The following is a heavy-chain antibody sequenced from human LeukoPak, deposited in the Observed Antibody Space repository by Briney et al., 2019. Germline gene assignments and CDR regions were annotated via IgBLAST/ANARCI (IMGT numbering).Heavy chain of an antibody. CDR2: ISYDGSNK. J-gene: IGHJ4*02. D-gene: IGHD6-6*01. CDR1: GFTFSSYA. V-gene: IGHV3-30-3*01. CDR3: ARETSSARGGPSIDY. Sequence: PGGSLRLSCAASGFTFSSYAMHWVRQAPGKGLEWVAVISYDGSNKYYADSVKGRFTISRDNSKNTLYLQMNSLRAEDTAVYYCARETSSARGGPSIDYWGQGTLVTVFS.